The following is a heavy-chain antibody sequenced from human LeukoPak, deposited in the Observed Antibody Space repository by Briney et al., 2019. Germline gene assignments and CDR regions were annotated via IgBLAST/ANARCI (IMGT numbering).Heavy chain of an antibody. CDR2: IYYSGST. CDR1: GGSISSYY. V-gene: IGHV4-59*08. D-gene: IGHD4/OR15-4a*01. Sequence: SETLSLTCTVSGGSISSYYWTWIRQPPGKELEWIGCIYYSGSTKYNPSLKSRVTMSVDTSKSQFSLKLSSVAAADTAVYYCARQGGAGFFDYWGQGTLVTVSS. CDR3: ARQGGAGFFDY. J-gene: IGHJ4*02.